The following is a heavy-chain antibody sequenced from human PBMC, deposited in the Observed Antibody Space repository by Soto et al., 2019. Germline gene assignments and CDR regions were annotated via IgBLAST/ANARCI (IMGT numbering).Heavy chain of an antibody. D-gene: IGHD3-10*01. Sequence: QLLESGGGLVQPGGSLRLSCVASGFIFRSYGMNWVRQAPGKGLEWVSGISDSGTSTYYADSVKGRFTVSRDNSKDTLYLEVSSLRAEHAAIYYCAKSGAIPLYYMDVWGKGTTVTVSS. CDR1: GFIFRSYG. V-gene: IGHV3-23*01. CDR2: ISDSGTST. J-gene: IGHJ6*03. CDR3: AKSGAIPLYYMDV.